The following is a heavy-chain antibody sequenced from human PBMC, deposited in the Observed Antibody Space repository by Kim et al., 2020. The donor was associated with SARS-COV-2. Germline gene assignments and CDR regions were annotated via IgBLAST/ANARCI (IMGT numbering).Heavy chain of an antibody. Sequence: GGSLRLSCAVSGFRFRDYGMNWVRQAPGKGLEWVSSISSSGVHTHYADSLEGRFTVSRDNAENSLYLQLNSLRAEDTAMYYCARESGGWGTYIHFDYWG. V-gene: IGHV3-21*01. J-gene: IGHJ4*01. D-gene: IGHD3-16*01. CDR2: ISSSGVHT. CDR3: ARESGGWGTYIHFDY. CDR1: GFRFRDYG.